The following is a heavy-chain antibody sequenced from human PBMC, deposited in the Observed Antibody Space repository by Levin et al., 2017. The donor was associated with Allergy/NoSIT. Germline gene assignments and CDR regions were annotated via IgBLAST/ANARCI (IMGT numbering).Heavy chain of an antibody. J-gene: IGHJ6*03. D-gene: IGHD4-17*01. CDR3: ARDNSADGDYETYYYYYADV. CDR2: IFPSGST. Sequence: ASETLSLTCTVSGGSITISKYYWTWIRQPAGTGLEWIGRIFPSGSTNYNPSLKSRVTMSVDMSKNQFSLNLSSVTAADTAVYYCARDNSADGDYETYYYYYADVWGKGTRVTVSS. CDR1: GGSITISKYY. V-gene: IGHV4-61*02.